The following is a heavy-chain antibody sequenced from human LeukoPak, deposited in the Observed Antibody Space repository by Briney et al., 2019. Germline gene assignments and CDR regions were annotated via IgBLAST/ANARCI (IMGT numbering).Heavy chain of an antibody. CDR3: ARRLPWYNWFDP. Sequence: SETLSLTCAVYGGSFSGYYWSWIRQPPGKGLEWIGEINHSGSTNYNPSLKSRVTISVDTSKNQFSLKLSSVTAADTAVYYCARRLPWYNWFDPWGQGTLVTVSS. CDR2: INHSGST. D-gene: IGHD2-8*02. V-gene: IGHV4-34*01. J-gene: IGHJ5*02. CDR1: GGSFSGYY.